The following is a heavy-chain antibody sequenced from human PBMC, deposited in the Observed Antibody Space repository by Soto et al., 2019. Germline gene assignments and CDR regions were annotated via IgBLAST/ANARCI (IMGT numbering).Heavy chain of an antibody. Sequence: EVQLVESGGGLVQPGGSLRLSCAASGFTFSTYWMSWVRQAPGKGLELVATIRQDGSEKHHVDSVEGRFTISRDNVKNSMYLQTNSLRAEDTAMYYCVRGCGRASCPYFFDYWGQGTLVSVSS. CDR2: IRQDGSEK. J-gene: IGHJ4*02. CDR1: GFTFSTYW. D-gene: IGHD2-2*01. CDR3: VRGCGRASCPYFFDY. V-gene: IGHV3-7*01.